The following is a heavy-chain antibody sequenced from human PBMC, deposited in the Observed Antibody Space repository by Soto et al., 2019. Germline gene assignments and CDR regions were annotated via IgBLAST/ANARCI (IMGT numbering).Heavy chain of an antibody. Sequence: QVQLQESGPGLVKPSQTLSLTCTVSGGSISSGGYYWSWIRQHPGKGLEWIGYIYYSGSTYYNPSLKSRGTITVDTSKNQFSLKLSSVTAADTAVYYCARFIHGTGNDYWGQGTLVTVSS. CDR2: IYYSGST. CDR1: GGSISSGGYY. D-gene: IGHD1-1*01. V-gene: IGHV4-31*03. CDR3: ARFIHGTGNDY. J-gene: IGHJ4*02.